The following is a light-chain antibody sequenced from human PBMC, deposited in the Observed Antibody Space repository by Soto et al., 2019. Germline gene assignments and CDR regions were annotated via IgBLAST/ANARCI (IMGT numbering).Light chain of an antibody. CDR3: CSYAGSSTYI. Sequence: QSALTQPASVSGSPGQSITISCTGTSSDVGSHNLVSWYQQHPDRAPKLMIYEGSKRPSGVSNRFSGSKSGNTASLTISGLHAEDEADYFCCSYAGSSTYIFGSGTKLTVL. CDR1: SSDVGSHNL. CDR2: EGS. J-gene: IGLJ1*01. V-gene: IGLV2-23*01.